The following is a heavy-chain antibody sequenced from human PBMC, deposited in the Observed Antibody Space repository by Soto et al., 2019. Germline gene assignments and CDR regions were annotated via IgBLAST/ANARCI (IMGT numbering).Heavy chain of an antibody. CDR2: INHSGST. Sequence: PSETLSLTCAVYGGSFSGYYWSWIRQPPGKGLEWIGEINHSGSTNYNPSLKSRVTISVDTSKNQFSLKLSSVTAADTAVYYCASGPPRGWFDPWGQGTLVTVS. D-gene: IGHD3-10*01. CDR3: ASGPPRGWFDP. J-gene: IGHJ5*02. V-gene: IGHV4-34*01. CDR1: GGSFSGYY.